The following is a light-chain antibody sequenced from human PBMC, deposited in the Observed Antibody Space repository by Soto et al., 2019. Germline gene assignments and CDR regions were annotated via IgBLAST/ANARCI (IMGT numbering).Light chain of an antibody. CDR2: GAS. Sequence: VLTQSPGTLSLSPGGRATLSCRASQNINNNYLAWYQHKPGQAPRLLIFGASNRATGIPARFSGSGSGTDFTLTISSLEPEDFAVYYCQQRSNWITFGQGTRLEIK. CDR1: QNINNNY. J-gene: IGKJ5*01. V-gene: IGKV3-11*01. CDR3: QQRSNWIT.